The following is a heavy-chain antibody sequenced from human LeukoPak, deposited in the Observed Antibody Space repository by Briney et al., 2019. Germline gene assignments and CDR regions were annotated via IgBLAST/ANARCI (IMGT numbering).Heavy chain of an antibody. Sequence: SVKVSCKASGGTFSSYAISWVRQAPGQGLEWMGRIIPIFGTANCAQKFQGRVTITTDESTSTAYMELSSLRSEDTAVYYCARDLQQAPYYFDYWGQGTLVTVSS. J-gene: IGHJ4*02. CDR1: GGTFSSYA. CDR2: IIPIFGTA. V-gene: IGHV1-69*05. D-gene: IGHD5-18*01. CDR3: ARDLQQAPYYFDY.